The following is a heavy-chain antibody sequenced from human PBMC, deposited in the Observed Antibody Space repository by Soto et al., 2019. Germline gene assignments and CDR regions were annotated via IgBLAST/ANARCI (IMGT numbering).Heavy chain of an antibody. CDR2: INHSGST. D-gene: IGHD6-6*01. CDR3: ARAVRYSSSAYYYYGMDV. Sequence: SETLSLTCAVCGGSFSGYYWSWIRQPPGKGLEWIGEINHSGSTNYNPSLKSRVTISVDTSKNQFSLKLSSVTAADTAVYYCARAVRYSSSAYYYYGMDVWGQGTTVTVSS. J-gene: IGHJ6*02. CDR1: GGSFSGYY. V-gene: IGHV4-34*01.